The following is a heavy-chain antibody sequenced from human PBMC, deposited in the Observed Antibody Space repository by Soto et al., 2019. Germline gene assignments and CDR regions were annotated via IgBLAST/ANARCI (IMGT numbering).Heavy chain of an antibody. CDR3: ARKPPSAIQGWAFGMDV. D-gene: IGHD2-21*01. CDR2: TFSGGNT. CDR1: GFSISSNY. Sequence: ELQLVETGGGLIQTGGSLRLSCAASGFSISSNYIAWVRQPPGKGLEWVSTTFSGGNTEYAASVKGRCSISRDNYKNTLYLPMDNLRAEDTAVFYCARKPPSAIQGWAFGMDVWGQGTTVSVSS. V-gene: IGHV3-53*02. J-gene: IGHJ6*02.